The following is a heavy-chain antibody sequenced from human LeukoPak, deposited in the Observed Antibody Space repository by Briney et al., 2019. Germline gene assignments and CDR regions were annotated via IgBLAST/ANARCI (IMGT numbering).Heavy chain of an antibody. V-gene: IGHV3-30-3*01. CDR2: ISYDGSSQ. CDR1: GFTFSDFA. J-gene: IGHJ4*02. CDR3: ARPQGGRQLWLHFDY. D-gene: IGHD5-18*01. Sequence: GGSLRLSCAASGFTFSDFAIHRVRQAPGKGLEWVPAISYDGSSQYYADSLKGRLTVSRDNSKNTVYLQMNSLRAEDSAVYYCARPQGGRQLWLHFDYWGQGTQVTVSS.